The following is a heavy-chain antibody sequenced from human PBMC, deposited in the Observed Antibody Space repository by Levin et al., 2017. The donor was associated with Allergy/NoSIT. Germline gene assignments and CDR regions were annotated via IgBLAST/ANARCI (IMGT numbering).Heavy chain of an antibody. Sequence: ASVKVSCKASGYTFTGYYMHWVRQAPGQGLEWMGRINPNSGGTNYAQKFQGRVTMTRDTSISTAYMELSRLRSDDTAVYYCARVLRFYDSSGYYYLDAFDIWGQGTMVTVSS. CDR2: INPNSGGT. CDR1: GYTFTGYY. D-gene: IGHD3-22*01. CDR3: ARVLRFYDSSGYYYLDAFDI. V-gene: IGHV1-2*06. J-gene: IGHJ3*02.